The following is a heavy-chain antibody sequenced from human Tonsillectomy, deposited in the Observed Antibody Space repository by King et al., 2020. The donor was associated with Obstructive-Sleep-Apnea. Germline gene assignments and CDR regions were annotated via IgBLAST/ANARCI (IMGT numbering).Heavy chain of an antibody. CDR1: GFTFSTHV. V-gene: IGHV3-23*04. CDR3: AKVTKVTAAAGTSGYFQH. CDR2: IRGSGGST. J-gene: IGHJ1*01. Sequence: VQLVESGGGLVQPGGSLRLSCAASGFTFSTHVMSWVRPAPGKGLEWVPVIRGSGGSTYYADSVKGRFTISRDNSKNTLYLQMNSLRAEDTAVYYCAKVTKVTAAAGTSGYFQHWGQGTLVTVSS. D-gene: IGHD6-13*01.